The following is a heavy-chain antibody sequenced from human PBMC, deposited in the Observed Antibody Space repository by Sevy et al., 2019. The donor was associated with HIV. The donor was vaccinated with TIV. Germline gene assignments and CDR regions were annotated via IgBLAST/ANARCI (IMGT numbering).Heavy chain of an antibody. CDR2: IYYSGSR. V-gene: IGHV4-31*03. CDR3: ASVGGYDSSGYSISAEALDI. CDR1: GGSISSGGYY. D-gene: IGHD3-22*01. J-gene: IGHJ3*02. Sequence: SETLSLTCTVSGGSISSGGYYWSWIRQHPGKGLEWIGYIYYSGSRYYNPSLKSRVTISVDTSKNQFSLKLSSVTAADTAVYYCASVGGYDSSGYSISAEALDIWGQGTMVTVSS.